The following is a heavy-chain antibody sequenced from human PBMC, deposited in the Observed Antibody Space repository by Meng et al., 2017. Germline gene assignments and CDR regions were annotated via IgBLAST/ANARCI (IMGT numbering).Heavy chain of an antibody. CDR1: GGSVSSGSYY. Sequence: VQPQESGPGLVRPSEPLSLTCTVSGGSVSSGSYYWSWIRQPPGKGLEWIGYIYSSGSTTYNPSLKSRVTISVDTSKNQFSLKLSSVTAADTAVYYCARDCSGGSCYSIGVWGQGTLVTVSS. V-gene: IGHV4-61*01. D-gene: IGHD2-15*01. CDR3: ARDCSGGSCYSIGV. CDR2: IYSSGST. J-gene: IGHJ4*02.